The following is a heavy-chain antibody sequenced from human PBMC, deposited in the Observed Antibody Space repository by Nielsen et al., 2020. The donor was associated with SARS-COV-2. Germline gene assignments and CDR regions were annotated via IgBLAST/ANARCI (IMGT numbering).Heavy chain of an antibody. CDR3: ARDLELLTNYYALDY. V-gene: IGHV3-20*04. CDR2: ITWNGDST. J-gene: IGHJ4*02. Sequence: GGSLRLSCAASGFTFDDYALSWVRQVPGKGLEWVSRITWNGDSTGYADSVKGRFTISRDNAKNSLYLQMNSLRDEDTAVYYCARDLELLTNYYALDYWGQGTLVTVSS. D-gene: IGHD3-9*01. CDR1: GFTFDDYA.